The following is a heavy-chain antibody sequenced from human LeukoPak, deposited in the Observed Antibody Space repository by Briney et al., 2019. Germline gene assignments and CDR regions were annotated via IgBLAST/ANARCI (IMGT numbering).Heavy chain of an antibody. CDR2: IYYSGST. Sequence: SETLSLTCTVSGGSISSYYWSWIRQPPGKGLEWIGYIYYSGSTNYNPSLKSRVTISVDTSKNQFSLKLSSVTAADTAVYYCARESRLYSGWSGYYYYGMDVWGQGTTVTVSS. CDR3: ARESRLYSGWSGYYYYGMDV. V-gene: IGHV4-59*01. D-gene: IGHD6-19*01. J-gene: IGHJ6*02. CDR1: GGSISSYY.